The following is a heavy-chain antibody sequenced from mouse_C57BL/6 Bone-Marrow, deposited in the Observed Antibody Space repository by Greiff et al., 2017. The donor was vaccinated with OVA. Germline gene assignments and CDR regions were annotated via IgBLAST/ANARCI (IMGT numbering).Heavy chain of an antibody. Sequence: VQGVESGPELVKPGASVKISCKASGYTFTDYYINWVKQRPGQGLEWIGWIFPGSGSTYYNEKFKGKATLTVDKSSSTAYMLLSSLTSEDSAVYFCARRAYYYGSSYEYFDVWGTGTTVTVSS. CDR2: IFPGSGST. D-gene: IGHD1-1*01. V-gene: IGHV1-75*01. J-gene: IGHJ1*03. CDR1: GYTFTDYY. CDR3: ARRAYYYGSSYEYFDV.